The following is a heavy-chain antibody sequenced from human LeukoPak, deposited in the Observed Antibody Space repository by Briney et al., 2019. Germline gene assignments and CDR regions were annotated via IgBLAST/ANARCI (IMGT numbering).Heavy chain of an antibody. CDR3: AELGITMIGGV. Sequence: PGGSLRLSCAASGFTFSSYEMNWVRQAPGKGLEWVTFIRYDGSNKYYADSVKGRFTISRDNSKNTLYLQMNSLRAGDTAVYYCAELGITMIGGVWGKGTTVTISS. V-gene: IGHV3-30*02. CDR1: GFTFSSYE. J-gene: IGHJ6*04. D-gene: IGHD3-10*02. CDR2: IRYDGSNK.